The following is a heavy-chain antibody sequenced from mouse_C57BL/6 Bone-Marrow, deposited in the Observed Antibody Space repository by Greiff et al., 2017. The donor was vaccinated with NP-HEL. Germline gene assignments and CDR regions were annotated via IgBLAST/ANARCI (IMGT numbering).Heavy chain of an antibody. CDR2: INPGSGGT. CDR3: ARWDYYGSRGY. J-gene: IGHJ2*01. D-gene: IGHD1-1*01. V-gene: IGHV1-54*01. Sequence: QVQLQQSGAELVRPGTSVKVSCKASGYAFTNYLIEWVKQRPGQGLEWIGVINPGSGGTNYTEKFKGKATLTADKSSSTAYMQLSSLTSEDSAVYFCARWDYYGSRGYWGQGTTLTVSS. CDR1: GYAFTNYL.